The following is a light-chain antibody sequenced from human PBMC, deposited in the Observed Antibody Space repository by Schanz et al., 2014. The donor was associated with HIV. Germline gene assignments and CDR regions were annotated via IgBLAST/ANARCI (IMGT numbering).Light chain of an antibody. V-gene: IGLV1-51*01. J-gene: IGLJ2*01. CDR1: NSNIGNNY. CDR2: DNG. Sequence: QSVLTQPPSVSAAPGQRVTISCSGSNSNIGNNYVSWYQQFPGTAPKLLIYDNGRRASGIPDRFSASKSGTSASLDITGLQTGDEADYYCGTWDSGLSRGSVIFGGGTKVTVL. CDR3: GTWDSGLSRGSVI.